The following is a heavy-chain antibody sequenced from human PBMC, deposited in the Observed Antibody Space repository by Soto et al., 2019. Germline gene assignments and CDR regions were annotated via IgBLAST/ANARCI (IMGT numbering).Heavy chain of an antibody. CDR3: ARVNPYRTVVVKTDY. J-gene: IGHJ4*02. D-gene: IGHD3-22*01. V-gene: IGHV1-18*01. CDR1: GYTFTSYG. CDR2: ISAYNGNT. Sequence: QVQLVQSGAEVKKPGASVKVSCKASGYTFTSYGISWVRQAPGQGLEWMGWISAYNGNTKYAQKLQGRVTMTTDTSTSTAYMELRSLRSDDTAVYYCARVNPYRTVVVKTDYWGQGTLVTVSS.